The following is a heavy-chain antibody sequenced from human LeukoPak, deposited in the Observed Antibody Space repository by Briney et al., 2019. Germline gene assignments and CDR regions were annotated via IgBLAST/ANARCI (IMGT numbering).Heavy chain of an antibody. D-gene: IGHD2-15*01. Sequence: ASVKVSCKASGYTFTGYYMQWVRQAPEQGLEWMGWINPNTGGTNYAQKFQGRVTVTTDTSVSTGYMELSRLTSDDTAVYYCASQTSKRYCSGGSCYFDAFDIWGQGTMVTVSS. CDR3: ASQTSKRYCSGGSCYFDAFDI. CDR2: INPNTGGT. V-gene: IGHV1-2*02. CDR1: GYTFTGYY. J-gene: IGHJ3*02.